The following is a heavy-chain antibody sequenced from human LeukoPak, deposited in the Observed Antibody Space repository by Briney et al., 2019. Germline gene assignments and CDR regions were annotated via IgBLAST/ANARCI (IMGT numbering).Heavy chain of an antibody. J-gene: IGHJ5*02. V-gene: IGHV1-46*01. CDR1: GYTFTSYY. Sequence: ASVKVSCKASGYTFTSYYMHWVRQAPGQGLEWMGIINPSGGSTSYAQKFQGRVTMTRDMSTSTVYMELSSLRSEDTAVYYCASAARPYNWFDPWGQGTLVTVSS. CDR3: ASAARPYNWFDP. CDR2: INPSGGST. D-gene: IGHD6-6*01.